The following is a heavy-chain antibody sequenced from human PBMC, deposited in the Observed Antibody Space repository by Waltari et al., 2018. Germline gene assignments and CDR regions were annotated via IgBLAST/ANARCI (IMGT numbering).Heavy chain of an antibody. J-gene: IGHJ6*02. CDR3: ARHVGDILTGYEDGMDV. V-gene: IGHV4-39*01. CDR2: IYYSGDT. Sequence: QLQLQESGPGLVKPSETLSLTCTVSGGSISSSSYYWGWIRQPPGKGLEWIGSIYYSGDTYYTPSPKSRVTISLDTSSNQFSLKLSSVTAADTAVYYCARHVGDILTGYEDGMDVWGQGTTVTVSS. D-gene: IGHD3-9*01. CDR1: GGSISSSSYY.